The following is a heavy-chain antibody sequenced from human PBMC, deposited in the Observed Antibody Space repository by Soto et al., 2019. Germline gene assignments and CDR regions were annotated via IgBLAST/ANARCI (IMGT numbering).Heavy chain of an antibody. D-gene: IGHD4-17*01. CDR2: ISYDGSNK. CDR1: GFTFSSYG. Sequence: AGGSLRLSCAASGFTFSSYGMHWVRQAPGKGLEWVAVISYDGSNKYYADSVKGRFTISRDNSKNTLYLQMNSLRAEDTAVYYCAKVRNAYGDSSQYYYYGMDVWGQGTTVTVYS. J-gene: IGHJ6*02. V-gene: IGHV3-30*18. CDR3: AKVRNAYGDSSQYYYYGMDV.